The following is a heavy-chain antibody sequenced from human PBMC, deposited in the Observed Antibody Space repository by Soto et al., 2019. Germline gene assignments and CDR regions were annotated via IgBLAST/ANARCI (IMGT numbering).Heavy chain of an antibody. CDR3: AGRYCTDGVCYTNYYYYIDV. Sequence: GGSLRLSCAASGFTFSTYAMSWVRQAPGKGLEWVSTITTSGGNTYYADSVQGRFTISRDNSKNTLYLQMNSLRAEDTAVYYCAGRYCTDGVCYTNYYYYIDVWGKGTTVTVSS. CDR2: ITTSGGNT. D-gene: IGHD2-8*01. CDR1: GFTFSTYA. V-gene: IGHV3-23*01. J-gene: IGHJ6*03.